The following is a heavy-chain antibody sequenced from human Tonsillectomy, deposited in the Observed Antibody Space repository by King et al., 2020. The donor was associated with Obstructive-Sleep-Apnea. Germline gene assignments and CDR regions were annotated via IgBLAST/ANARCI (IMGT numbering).Heavy chain of an antibody. Sequence: VTLKGSGPALVKPTQTLTLTCTFSGFSLTTSGMCVSWIRQPPGKALDWLARIDWDDDKSYSASLRTRLTISKDTSKNQVVLTMTNMDPVDTATYYCARGAYGSGDHYYYGMDVWGQGTTVTVSS. CDR1: GFSLTTSGMC. V-gene: IGHV2-70*04. D-gene: IGHD3-10*01. J-gene: IGHJ6*02. CDR2: IDWDDDK. CDR3: ARGAYGSGDHYYYGMDV.